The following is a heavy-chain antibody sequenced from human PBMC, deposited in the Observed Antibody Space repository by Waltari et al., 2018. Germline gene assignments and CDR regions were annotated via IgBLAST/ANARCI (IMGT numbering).Heavy chain of an antibody. J-gene: IGHJ4*02. CDR2: ISAYNGNT. Sequence: QVQLVQSGAEVKKPGASVKVSCKASGYTFTSYGISWVRQAPGQGLEWMGWISAYNGNTNYAQKRQGRVTMTTDTSTSTAYMELRSLRSDDTAVYYCARDYSHYYDSSGYYYVGFDYWGQGTLVTVSS. V-gene: IGHV1-18*01. CDR3: ARDYSHYYDSSGYYYVGFDY. D-gene: IGHD3-22*01. CDR1: GYTFTSYG.